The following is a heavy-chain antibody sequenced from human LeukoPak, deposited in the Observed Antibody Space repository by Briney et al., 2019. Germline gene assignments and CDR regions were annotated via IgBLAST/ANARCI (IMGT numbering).Heavy chain of an antibody. CDR2: ISGSGGST. D-gene: IGHD3-10*01. V-gene: IGHV3-23*01. CDR1: GFTFSSYA. J-gene: IGHJ4*02. CDR3: AKGLWFGELYFPADY. Sequence: GGSLRLSCAATGFTFSSYAMSWVRQAPGKGLEWVSAISGSGGSTYYADSVKGRFTISRDNSKNTLYLQMNSLRAEDTAVYYCAKGLWFGELYFPADYWGQGTLVTVSS.